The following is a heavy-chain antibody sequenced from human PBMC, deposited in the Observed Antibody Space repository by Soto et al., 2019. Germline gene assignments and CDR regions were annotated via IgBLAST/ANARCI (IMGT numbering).Heavy chain of an antibody. CDR3: AQATEGGSFAFDL. J-gene: IGHJ3*01. CDR2: IYWVDDK. CDR1: GFSLRTSGVG. Sequence: QITLKESGPTLVKSTQTLTLTCSFSGFSLRTSGVGVGWIRQPPGRALEWLALIYWVDDKRYSPSLRNRLTXTXDXSKNHVVLTMTNMEPVDTATYYCAQATEGGSFAFDLWGQGAMVTVSS. D-gene: IGHD2-15*01. V-gene: IGHV2-5*02.